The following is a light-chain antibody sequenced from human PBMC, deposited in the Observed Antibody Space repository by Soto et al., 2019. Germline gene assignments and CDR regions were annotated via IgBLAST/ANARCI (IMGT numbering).Light chain of an antibody. CDR2: DVS. J-gene: IGLJ2*01. V-gene: IGLV2-14*03. CDR3: SSYTSSSTLV. Sequence: QYALTQPASVSGSPGQSITISCTGTSSDVGGYRYVSWYQQHPGKAPKLIIYDVSNRPSGVSNRFSGSKSGNMASLTISGLQAEDEADYYCSSYTSSSTLVFGGGTKVTVL. CDR1: SSDVGGYRY.